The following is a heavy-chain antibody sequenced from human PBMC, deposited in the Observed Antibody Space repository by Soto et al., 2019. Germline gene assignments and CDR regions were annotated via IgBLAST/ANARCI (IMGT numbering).Heavy chain of an antibody. J-gene: IGHJ4*01. CDR1: GFSLSTSGVG. CDR3: AHWGDCTNGVCYTGSFDY. V-gene: IGHV2-5*02. D-gene: IGHD2-8*01. CDR2: IYWDDDK. Sequence: QITLKESGPTLVKPTQTLTLTCTFSGFSLSTSGVGVGWIRQPPGKALQWLALIYWDDDKRYSPSLKNTLTITKDASTNQVVLTMTNMDPMATATYYCAHWGDCTNGVCYTGSFDYWGHGTLVTVSS.